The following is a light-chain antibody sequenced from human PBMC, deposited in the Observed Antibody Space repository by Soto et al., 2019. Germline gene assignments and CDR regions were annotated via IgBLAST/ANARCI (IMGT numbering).Light chain of an antibody. CDR1: QTFLNNY. V-gene: IGKV3-20*01. CDR2: LAS. CDR3: QHFGTPPWT. Sequence: DIVLTQSPGTLSLSPGERATLSCRTSQTFLNNYLAWFQQKPGQAPRHLIYLASNRAAGIPDRFSGSGSGTDFTLTISRLEPEDFAVYYCQHFGTPPWTFGQGTKVEI. J-gene: IGKJ1*01.